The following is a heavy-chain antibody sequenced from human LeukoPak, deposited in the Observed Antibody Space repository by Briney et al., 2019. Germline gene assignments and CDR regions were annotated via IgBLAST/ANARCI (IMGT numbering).Heavy chain of an antibody. CDR1: GFTFSSYS. CDR2: ISSSSSYI. J-gene: IGHJ4*02. V-gene: IGHV3-21*01. D-gene: IGHD2-15*01. Sequence: GGSLRLSCAASGFTFSSYSMNWVRQAPGKGLEWASSISSSSSYIYYADSVKGRFTISRDNAKNSLYLQMNSLRAEDTAVYYCARGCSGGSCYNYWGQGTLVTVSS. CDR3: ARGCSGGSCYNY.